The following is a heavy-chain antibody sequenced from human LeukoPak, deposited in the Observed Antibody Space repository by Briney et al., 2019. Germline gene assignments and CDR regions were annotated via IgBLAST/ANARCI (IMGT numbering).Heavy chain of an antibody. CDR2: IKYDGYEE. V-gene: IGHV3-7*01. J-gene: IGHJ4*02. CDR1: GFTFSRYW. CDR3: ARVYTKSLDY. D-gene: IGHD2-2*02. Sequence: GGSLRLSCAASGFTFSRYWMSWMRQAPGKGLEWVANIKYDGYEEYYVDSVKGRFTTSRDNAKNSLYLQMSSLRAEDTAVYYCARVYTKSLDYWGQGTLVTVSS.